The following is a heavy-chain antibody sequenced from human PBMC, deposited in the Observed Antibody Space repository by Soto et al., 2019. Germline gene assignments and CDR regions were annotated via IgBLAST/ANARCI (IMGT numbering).Heavy chain of an antibody. Sequence: GASVKVSCKASGYTFTSYGISWVRQAPGQGLEWMGRIIPILGIANYAQKFQGRVTITADKSTSTAYMELSSLRSEDTAVYYCAILSQTMADKNFDYWGQGTLVTVSS. CDR2: IIPILGIA. CDR1: GYTFTSYG. J-gene: IGHJ4*02. CDR3: AILSQTMADKNFDY. V-gene: IGHV1-69*04. D-gene: IGHD3-10*01.